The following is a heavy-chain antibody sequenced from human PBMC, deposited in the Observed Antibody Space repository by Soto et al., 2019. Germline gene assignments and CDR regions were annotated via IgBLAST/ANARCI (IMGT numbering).Heavy chain of an antibody. CDR3: ARVEDYSKPREPRYSPRFDP. CDR2: INHSGST. CDR1: GGSFSGYY. Sequence: QVQLQQWGAGLLKPSETLSLTCAVYGGSFSGYYWSWIRQPPGKGLEWLGEINHSGSTNYNPSLKSRVTISVDTSKYQFSLKLSSVTAADTAVYYCARVEDYSKPREPRYSPRFDPWGQGTLVTVSS. D-gene: IGHD4-4*01. J-gene: IGHJ5*02. V-gene: IGHV4-34*01.